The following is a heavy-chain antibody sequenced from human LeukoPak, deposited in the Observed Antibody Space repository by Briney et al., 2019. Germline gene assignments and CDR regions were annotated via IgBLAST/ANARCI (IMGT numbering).Heavy chain of an antibody. CDR3: ARSPWEQLVDNAFDI. Sequence: ASVKVSCKASGYTFTSYDIDWVRQATGQGLEWMGWMNPNSGGTNYAQKFLGWVTMTRDTSISTAYMELSRLRSDDTAVYYCARSPWEQLVDNAFDIWGQGTMVTVSS. V-gene: IGHV1-2*04. CDR2: MNPNSGGT. D-gene: IGHD6-13*01. J-gene: IGHJ3*02. CDR1: GYTFTSYD.